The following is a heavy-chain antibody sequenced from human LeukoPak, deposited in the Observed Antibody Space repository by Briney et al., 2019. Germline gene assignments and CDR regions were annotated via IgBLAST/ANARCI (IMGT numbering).Heavy chain of an antibody. J-gene: IGHJ4*02. D-gene: IGHD1-26*01. V-gene: IGHV3-23*01. CDR1: GFTFSSYA. Sequence: PGGSLRLSCAASGFTFSSYAVSWVRQAPGKGLEWVSAISGSGTTYYADSVKGRFTISRDNSKNTLYLQMNSLRAEDTAVYYCAKDVGKWESLHFFDYWGQGTLVTVSS. CDR3: AKDVGKWESLHFFDY. CDR2: ISGSGTT.